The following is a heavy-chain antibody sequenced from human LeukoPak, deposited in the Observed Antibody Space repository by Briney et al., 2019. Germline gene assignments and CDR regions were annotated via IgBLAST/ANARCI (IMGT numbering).Heavy chain of an antibody. J-gene: IGHJ5*02. CDR2: IYPGDSDT. D-gene: IGHD4-17*01. CDR1: GYSFTSYW. CDR3: ARERSYGDIHKGNWFDP. V-gene: IGHV5-51*01. Sequence: GESLKISCKGSGYSFTSYWIGWVRQMPGKGLEWMGIIYPGDSDTRYSPSFQGQVTISADKSISTAYLQWSSLRASDTAMYYCARERSYGDIHKGNWFDPWGQGTLVTVSS.